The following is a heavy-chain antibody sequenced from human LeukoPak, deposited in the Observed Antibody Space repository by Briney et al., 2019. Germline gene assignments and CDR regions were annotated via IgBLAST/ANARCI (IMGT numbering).Heavy chain of an antibody. V-gene: IGHV4-31*03. J-gene: IGHJ4*02. CDR1: GGSVNSGIYY. Sequence: SETLSLTCTVSGGSVNSGIYYWSWIRQHPGKGLEWIGYIYYSGSTYYNPSLKSRVTISVDTSKNQFSLKLSSVTAADTAVYYCARAFGGLVYWGQGTLVTVSS. D-gene: IGHD3-10*01. CDR3: ARAFGGLVY. CDR2: IYYSGST.